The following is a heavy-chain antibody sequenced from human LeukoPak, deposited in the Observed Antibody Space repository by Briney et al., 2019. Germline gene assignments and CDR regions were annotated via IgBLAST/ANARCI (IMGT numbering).Heavy chain of an antibody. CDR3: ATGYSSTWYYFDY. D-gene: IGHD6-13*01. V-gene: IGHV4-59*01. J-gene: IGHJ4*02. CDR1: GDSISSYY. CDR2: IYHSGST. Sequence: SETLSLTCTVSGDSISSYYWSWLRQPPGKGLAWIGYIYHSGSTNYNPSLKSRVTISADTSKDQFSLKLASVTAADTGVYYCATGYSSTWYYFDYWGQGTLVTVSS.